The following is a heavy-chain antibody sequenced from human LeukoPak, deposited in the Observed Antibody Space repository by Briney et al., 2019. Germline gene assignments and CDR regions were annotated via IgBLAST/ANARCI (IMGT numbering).Heavy chain of an antibody. CDR1: GDSVSSKSTA. J-gene: IGHJ5*02. CDR2: TYYRSKWYT. Sequence: SQTLSLTCAISGDSVSSKSTAWNWIRQSPSRGLEWLGRTYYRSKWYTGYAVSVKGRITINPDTSKNQFSLKLSSVTAADTAGYYWPRDRYTGTYCTPPWAQGPLVTV. D-gene: IGHD1-26*01. CDR3: PRDRYTGTYCTPP. V-gene: IGHV6-1*01.